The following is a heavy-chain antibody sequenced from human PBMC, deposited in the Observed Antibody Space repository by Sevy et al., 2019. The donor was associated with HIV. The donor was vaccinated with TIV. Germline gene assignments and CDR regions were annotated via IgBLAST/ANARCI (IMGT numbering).Heavy chain of an antibody. CDR3: ARVGVSYCTDYGYHRFDY. D-gene: IGHD2-8*02. CDR1: GFTFSSYA. CDR2: ISYDGSKK. Sequence: GGSLRLSCAASGFTFSSYALLWVRQAPGKGLEWVSLISYDGSKKYYSDSVKGRFAILSDESKTTLCLQMNSLRSKDKAIYYCARVGVSYCTDYGYHRFDYWCRGTLVTVSS. V-gene: IGHV3-30*09. J-gene: IGHJ4*02.